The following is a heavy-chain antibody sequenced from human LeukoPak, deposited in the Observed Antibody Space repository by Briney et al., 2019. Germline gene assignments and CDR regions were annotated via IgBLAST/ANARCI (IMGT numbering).Heavy chain of an antibody. J-gene: IGHJ4*02. Sequence: SQTLSLTFAISGDSVSSSTTGWNWIRQSPSRGLEWLGRTHYESKWKNDYAESVKSRITINPDTSKNQFPLQLNSVTPEDTAVYFCARGFLMRGFDYWGQGTLVTVSS. V-gene: IGHV6-1*01. CDR1: GDSVSSSTTG. CDR2: THYESKWKN. CDR3: ARGFLMRGFDY.